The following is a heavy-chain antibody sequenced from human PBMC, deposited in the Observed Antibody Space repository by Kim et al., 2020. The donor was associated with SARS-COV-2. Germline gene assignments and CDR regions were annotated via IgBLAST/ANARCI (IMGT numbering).Heavy chain of an antibody. CDR3: ARVVPGTNIFDY. V-gene: IGHV3-74*01. CDR2: INTDGRDT. Sequence: GGSLRLSCVTSGFTFGDSCMHWVRQAPGSGLVWVSLINTDGRDTGYADSVKGRFTISRDNDKNTLYLQMNSLRAEDTALYYCARVVPGTNIFDYWGQGTLVTVSS. J-gene: IGHJ4*02. D-gene: IGHD1-7*01. CDR1: GFTFGDSC.